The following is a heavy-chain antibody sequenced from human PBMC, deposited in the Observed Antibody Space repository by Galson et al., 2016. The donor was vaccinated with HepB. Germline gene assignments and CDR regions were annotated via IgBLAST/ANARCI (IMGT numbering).Heavy chain of an antibody. CDR2: IIPIFGTT. D-gene: IGHD1-1*01. V-gene: IGHV1-69*13. Sequence: SLKVSCTASGGTFRSNPITWVRQAPGQGLEWMGGIIPIFGTTNSAQWLKGRVTITADESTSTVYMELRSLQSDDTAIYFCATTTHQRPEALDIWGQGTMVIVSS. J-gene: IGHJ3*02. CDR3: ATTTHQRPEALDI. CDR1: GGTFRSNP.